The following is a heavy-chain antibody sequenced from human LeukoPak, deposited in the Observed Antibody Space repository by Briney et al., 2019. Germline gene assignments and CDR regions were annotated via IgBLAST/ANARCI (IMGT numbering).Heavy chain of an antibody. J-gene: IGHJ4*02. CDR2: IGSSNNTI. CDR3: ARSTYCGGDCYPALGY. V-gene: IGHV3-48*02. D-gene: IGHD2-21*02. CDR1: GFTFSSYE. Sequence: PGGSLRLSCAASGFTFSSYEMNWVRQAPGKGLEWVSYIGSSNNTIYYADSVKGRFTISRDNAKNSLYLQMNSLRDEDTAVYYCARSTYCGGDCYPALGYWGQGTPVTVSS.